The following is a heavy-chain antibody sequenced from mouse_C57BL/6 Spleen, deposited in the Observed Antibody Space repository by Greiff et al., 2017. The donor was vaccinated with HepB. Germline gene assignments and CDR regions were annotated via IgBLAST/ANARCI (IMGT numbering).Heavy chain of an antibody. V-gene: IGHV14-1*01. J-gene: IGHJ4*01. Sequence: VQLQQSGAELVRPGASVKLSCTASGFNINDYYMHWVKQRPEQGLEWIGRIDPEDGDTEYAPKFQGKATMTADTSSNTAYLQLSSLTSEDTAVYYSTTAVYYDYGSYAMDYWGQGTSVTVAS. CDR3: TTAVYYDYGSYAMDY. CDR2: IDPEDGDT. CDR1: GFNINDYY. D-gene: IGHD2-4*01.